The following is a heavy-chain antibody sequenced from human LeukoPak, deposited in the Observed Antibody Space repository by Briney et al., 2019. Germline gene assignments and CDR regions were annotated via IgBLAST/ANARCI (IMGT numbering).Heavy chain of an antibody. CDR1: GYTFTGYY. D-gene: IGHD2-21*02. CDR3: ATEVMTAGNDAFDI. CDR2: INPNSGGT. V-gene: IGHV1-2*02. Sequence: GASVKVSCKASGYTFTGYYMHWVRQAPGQGLEWMGWINPNSGGTNYAQKFQGRVTMTRDTSISTAYMELSSLRSEDTAVYYCATEVMTAGNDAFDIWGQGTMVTVSS. J-gene: IGHJ3*02.